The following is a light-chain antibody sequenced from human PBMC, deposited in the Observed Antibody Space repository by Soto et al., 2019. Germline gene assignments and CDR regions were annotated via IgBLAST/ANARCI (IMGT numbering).Light chain of an antibody. CDR2: GAS. Sequence: EIVMTQSPATLSVSPGERATHSCRASHSVSTNLAWYQQKPGQAPRLLMYGASTRATGIPARFSGSGSGTEFTLTISSLQSEDFAVYYCQQYHNWPPYTFGQGTKLEIK. V-gene: IGKV3-15*01. CDR1: HSVSTN. J-gene: IGKJ2*01. CDR3: QQYHNWPPYT.